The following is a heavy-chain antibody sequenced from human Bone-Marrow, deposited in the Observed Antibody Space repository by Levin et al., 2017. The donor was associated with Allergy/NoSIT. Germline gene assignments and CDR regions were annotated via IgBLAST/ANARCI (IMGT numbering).Heavy chain of an antibody. Sequence: GESLKISCKGSGYSFTSYWIGWVRQMPGKGLEWMGIIYPGDSDTRYSPSFQGQVTISADKSISTAYLQWSSLKASDTAMYYCARVSVLRYFDWLPNYFDYWGQGTLVTVSS. D-gene: IGHD3-9*01. J-gene: IGHJ4*02. CDR2: IYPGDSDT. CDR1: GYSFTSYW. V-gene: IGHV5-51*01. CDR3: ARVSVLRYFDWLPNYFDY.